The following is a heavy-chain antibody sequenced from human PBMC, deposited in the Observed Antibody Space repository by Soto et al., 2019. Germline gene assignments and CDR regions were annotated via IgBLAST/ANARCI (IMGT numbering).Heavy chain of an antibody. D-gene: IGHD3-16*01. CDR2: ISYDGSNG. V-gene: IGHV3-30*18. CDR3: AKDSWGYSNHGGRYDYHGMDV. CDR1: GFTFSSFG. J-gene: IGHJ6*02. Sequence: QVQLVESGGGVVQPGRSLRLSCVASGFTFSSFGMHWVRQAPGKGLEWVAVISYDGSNGFYADSVKGRFTISRDNSKNTLFLQMNSLRSEDTAVYYCAKDSWGYSNHGGRYDYHGMDVLGQGTTVTVPS.